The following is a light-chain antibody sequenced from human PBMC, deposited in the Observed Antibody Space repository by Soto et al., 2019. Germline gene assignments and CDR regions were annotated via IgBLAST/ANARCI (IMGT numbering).Light chain of an antibody. V-gene: IGLV2-14*01. CDR3: SSYTSSSTRV. CDR2: DVS. J-gene: IGLJ1*01. Sequence: QSALTQPASVSGSPGQSITISCTGTSSDVGGVSWYQQHPGKAPKLMIYDVSNRPSGVSNRFSGSKSGNTASLTISGLQAEDEADYYCSSYTSSSTRVFGTGPKVTVL. CDR1: SSDVGG.